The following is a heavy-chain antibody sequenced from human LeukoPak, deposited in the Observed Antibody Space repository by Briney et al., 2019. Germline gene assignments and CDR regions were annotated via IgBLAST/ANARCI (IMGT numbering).Heavy chain of an antibody. J-gene: IGHJ4*02. Sequence: PGGSLRLSCAASGFTFSSYGMSWVRQAPGKGLEWVSAISGSGGSTYYADSVKGRFTISRDNSKNTLYLQMNSLRAEDTAVYYCARGMNYYGSGPQYYWGQGTLVTVSS. CDR2: ISGSGGST. CDR1: GFTFSSYG. D-gene: IGHD3-10*01. V-gene: IGHV3-23*01. CDR3: ARGMNYYGSGPQYY.